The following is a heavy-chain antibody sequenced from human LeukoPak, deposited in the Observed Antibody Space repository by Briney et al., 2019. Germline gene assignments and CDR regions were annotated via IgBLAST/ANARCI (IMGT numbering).Heavy chain of an antibody. CDR2: IRYDGSNK. CDR1: GFTFSSYG. V-gene: IGHV3-30*02. J-gene: IGHJ3*02. D-gene: IGHD3-22*01. Sequence: GGSLRLSCAASGFTFSSYGMYWVRQAPGKGLEWVAFIRYDGSNKYYADSVKGRFTISRDNSKNTLYLQMNSLRAEDTAVYYCARTYYYDSSGFTNDAFDIWGQGTMVTVSS. CDR3: ARTYYYDSSGFTNDAFDI.